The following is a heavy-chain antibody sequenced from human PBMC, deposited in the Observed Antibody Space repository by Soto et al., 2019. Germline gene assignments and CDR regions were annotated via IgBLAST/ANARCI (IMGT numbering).Heavy chain of an antibody. Sequence: EVQLVESGGGLVQPGGSLRLSCAASGFTFSSYSMNWVRQAPGKGLEWVSYISSSSSTIYYADSVKGRFTISRDNAKNSLYLQMNSLRAEDTAVYYCVRDRGYCSGGSCYPDYWGQGTLVTVSS. CDR3: VRDRGYCSGGSCYPDY. J-gene: IGHJ4*02. CDR2: ISSSSSTI. D-gene: IGHD2-15*01. V-gene: IGHV3-48*01. CDR1: GFTFSSYS.